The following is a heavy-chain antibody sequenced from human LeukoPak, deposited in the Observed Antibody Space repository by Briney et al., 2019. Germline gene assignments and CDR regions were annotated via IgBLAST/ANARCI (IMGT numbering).Heavy chain of an antibody. CDR2: ISGSGGST. Sequence: GGSLKLSCAASGFTFSSYAMSWVRQAPGKGLEWVSAISGSGGSTYYADSVKGRFTISRDNSKNTLYLQMNSLRAEDTAVYYCAKSSPHGAKREGNEGDYFDYWGQGTLVTVSS. D-gene: IGHD4-17*01. V-gene: IGHV3-23*01. J-gene: IGHJ4*02. CDR1: GFTFSSYA. CDR3: AKSSPHGAKREGNEGDYFDY.